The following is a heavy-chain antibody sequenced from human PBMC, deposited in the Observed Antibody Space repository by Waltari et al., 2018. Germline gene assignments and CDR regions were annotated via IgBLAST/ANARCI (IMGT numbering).Heavy chain of an antibody. CDR3: ARDSEMGAVFDI. D-gene: IGHD3-16*01. Sequence: QVQLQQWGAGLLKPAETLSLTCAVYAGSFTEYWWPWVRRLPGKGVEWIGEINHSGDTTFSPSLRSRLTISLDTSATHLSLRLNSVTAADTGVYFCARDSEMGAVFDIWGQGTVVTVSS. V-gene: IGHV4-34*01. J-gene: IGHJ3*02. CDR2: INHSGDT. CDR1: AGSFTEYW.